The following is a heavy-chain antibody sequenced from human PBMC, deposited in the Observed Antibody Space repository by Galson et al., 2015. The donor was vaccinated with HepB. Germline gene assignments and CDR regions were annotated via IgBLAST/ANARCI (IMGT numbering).Heavy chain of an antibody. D-gene: IGHD3-10*01. Sequence: SCKASGYTFTSYGISWVRQAPGQGLEWMGWISAYNGNTNYAQKLQGRATMTTDTSTSTAYMELRSLRSDDTAVYYCARAGITMVRGVIITGLQFDYWGQGTLVTVSS. CDR1: GYTFTSYG. CDR2: ISAYNGNT. J-gene: IGHJ4*02. V-gene: IGHV1-18*01. CDR3: ARAGITMVRGVIITGLQFDY.